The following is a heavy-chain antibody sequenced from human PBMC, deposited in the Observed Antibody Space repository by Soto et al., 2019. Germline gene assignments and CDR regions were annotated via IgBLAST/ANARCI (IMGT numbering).Heavy chain of an antibody. CDR3: SRRLRGVNDAFDI. CDR2: INDSGST. Sequence: SETLSLTCAVNGGSFSDYYCSWIRLPPGKGLEWIGEINDSGSTNYNPSLKSRVTITVDRSKNQFSLKLSSVTAADTTVHYCSRRLRGVNDAFDIWGQGTTVIVSS. J-gene: IGHJ3*02. V-gene: IGHV4-34*01. D-gene: IGHD3-10*01. CDR1: GGSFSDYY.